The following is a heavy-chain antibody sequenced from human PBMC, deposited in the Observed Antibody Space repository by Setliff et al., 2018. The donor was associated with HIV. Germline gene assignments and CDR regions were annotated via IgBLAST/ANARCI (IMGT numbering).Heavy chain of an antibody. J-gene: IGHJ6*03. D-gene: IGHD3-22*01. CDR1: GYTFTGYY. CDR2: INPNSGGT. CDR3: AGNYYDSSGYRPYYYYYYMDV. Sequence: ASVKVSCKASGYTFTGYYMHWVRQAPGQGLEWMGRINPNSGGTNYAQKFQGRVTMTRDTSISTAYMELGRLRSDDTAVYYCAGNYYDSSGYRPYYYYYYMDVWGKGTTVTVSS. V-gene: IGHV1-2*06.